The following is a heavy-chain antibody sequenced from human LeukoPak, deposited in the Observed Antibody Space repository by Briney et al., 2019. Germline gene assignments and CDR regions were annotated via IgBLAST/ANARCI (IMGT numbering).Heavy chain of an antibody. Sequence: PSETLSLTCTVSGGSLRSYYWSWIRQPPGKGLEWIGYIYYSGSTNYNPSLKSRVTISVDTSKNQFSLRLRSVTAADTAIYYCANLRGYTYGPGYWGQGTLVTVSS. CDR1: GGSLRSYY. CDR2: IYYSGST. V-gene: IGHV4-59*08. D-gene: IGHD5-18*01. CDR3: ANLRGYTYGPGY. J-gene: IGHJ4*02.